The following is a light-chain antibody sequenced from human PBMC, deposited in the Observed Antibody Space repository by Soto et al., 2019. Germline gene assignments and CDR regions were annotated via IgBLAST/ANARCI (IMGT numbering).Light chain of an antibody. CDR2: EVS. CDR1: SSDVGGYNY. Sequence: QSALTQPASVSGSPGQSITISCTGTSSDVGGYNYVSWYQQHPGKAPKLMIYEVSNRPSGVSNRFSGSKSGNTASLTISGLQPEDEADYYCSSYTSSGTWVFGGGTKVTVL. V-gene: IGLV2-14*01. J-gene: IGLJ3*02. CDR3: SSYTSSGTWV.